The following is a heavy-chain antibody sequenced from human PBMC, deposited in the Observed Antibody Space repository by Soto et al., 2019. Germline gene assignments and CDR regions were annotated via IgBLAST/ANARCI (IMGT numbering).Heavy chain of an antibody. J-gene: IGHJ4*02. CDR2: IYYSGST. CDR3: ARLLSTYDYGDYVDY. CDR1: GGSISSSSYY. D-gene: IGHD4-17*01. Sequence: SETLSLTCTVSGGSISSSSYYWGWIRQPPGKGLEWIGSIYYSGSTYYNPSLKSRVTISVDTSKNQFSLKLSSVTAADTAVYYCARLLSTYDYGDYVDYWGQGTLVTVSS. V-gene: IGHV4-39*01.